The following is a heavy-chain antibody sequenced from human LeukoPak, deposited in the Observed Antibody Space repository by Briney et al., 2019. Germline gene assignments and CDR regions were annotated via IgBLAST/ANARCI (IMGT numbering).Heavy chain of an antibody. D-gene: IGHD4-17*01. Sequence: PGGSLRLSCAASGSTFSSYAMSCVPEAPGKGREVGSAISGSGGSTYYADSVKGRFTISRDNSKNTLYLQMNSLRAEDTAVYYCAKGPGDYGDYFPHYWGQGTLVTVSS. CDR1: GSTFSSYA. V-gene: IGHV3-23*01. J-gene: IGHJ4*02. CDR2: ISGSGGST. CDR3: AKGPGDYGDYFPHY.